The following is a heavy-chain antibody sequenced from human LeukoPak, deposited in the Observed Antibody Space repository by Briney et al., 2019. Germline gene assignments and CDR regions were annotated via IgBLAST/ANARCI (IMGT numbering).Heavy chain of an antibody. D-gene: IGHD5-18*01. CDR1: GGTFSSYA. V-gene: IGHV1-8*02. CDR3: ARHVDTGMVE. Sequence: ASVRVSCKASGGTFSSYAISWVRQATGQGLEWMGWMNPNSGNTGYAQKFQGRVTMTRNTSISTAYMELSSRRSEDTAVYYCARHVDTGMVEWGQGTLVTVSS. J-gene: IGHJ4*02. CDR2: MNPNSGNT.